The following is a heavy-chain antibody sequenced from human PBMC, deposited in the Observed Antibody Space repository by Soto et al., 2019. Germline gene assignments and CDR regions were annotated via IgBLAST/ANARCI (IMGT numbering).Heavy chain of an antibody. CDR3: ARALPGYSSSWLFDY. CDR1: GYTFTGYY. J-gene: IGHJ4*02. D-gene: IGHD6-13*01. Sequence: ASVKVSCKASGYTFTGYYMHWVRQAPGQGLEWMGWINPNSGGTNDAQKFQGRVTMTRDTSISTAYMELSRLRSDDTAVYYCARALPGYSSSWLFDYWGQGTLVTVSS. CDR2: INPNSGGT. V-gene: IGHV1-2*02.